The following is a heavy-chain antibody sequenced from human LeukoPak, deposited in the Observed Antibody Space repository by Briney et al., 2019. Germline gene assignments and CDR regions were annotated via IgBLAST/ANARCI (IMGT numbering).Heavy chain of an antibody. CDR2: INHSGST. D-gene: IGHD3-10*01. J-gene: IGHJ4*02. CDR3: ARGGSYYGSGSYYNPGFDY. Sequence: SETLSLTCTVSGGSISSSGYYWSWIRQPPGKGLEWIGEINHSGSTNYNPSLKSRVTISVDTSKNQFSLKLSSVTAADTAVYYCARGGSYYGSGSYYNPGFDYWGQGTLVTVSS. V-gene: IGHV4-39*07. CDR1: GGSISSSGYY.